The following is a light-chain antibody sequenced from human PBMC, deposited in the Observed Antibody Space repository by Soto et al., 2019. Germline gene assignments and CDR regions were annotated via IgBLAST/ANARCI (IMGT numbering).Light chain of an antibody. CDR2: DVR. Sequence: QSALTQPASVSGSPGQSITISCTGTSSDVGGYNYVSWYQHHPGKAPKLTIYDVRNRPSGVANRFSGSKSGDTASLTISGLQAEDEADYYCSSYTSGSTLVFGGGTKLTVL. CDR1: SSDVGGYNY. J-gene: IGLJ2*01. CDR3: SSYTSGSTLV. V-gene: IGLV2-14*03.